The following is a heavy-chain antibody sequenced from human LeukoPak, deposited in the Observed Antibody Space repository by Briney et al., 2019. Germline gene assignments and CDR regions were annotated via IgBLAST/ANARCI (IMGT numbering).Heavy chain of an antibody. J-gene: IGHJ3*02. V-gene: IGHV3-53*01. CDR1: GFTVSSNY. Sequence: GGSLRLSCAASGFTVSSNYMSWVRQAPGKGLEWVSVIYSGGRTSYADSVKGRFTISRDNSKNTLYLQMNSLRAEDTAVYYCARPYTSDYRGAFDIWGQGTMVTVPS. CDR3: ARPYTSDYRGAFDI. CDR2: IYSGGRT. D-gene: IGHD6-19*01.